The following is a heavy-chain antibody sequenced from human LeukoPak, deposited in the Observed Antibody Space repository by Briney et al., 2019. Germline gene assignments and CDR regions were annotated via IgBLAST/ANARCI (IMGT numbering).Heavy chain of an antibody. Sequence: SQTLSLTCTVSGGSISSSSYYWGWIRQPPGKGLEWIGSIYYSGSTYYNPSLKSRVTISVDTSKNQFSLKLSSVTAADTAVYYCASASYWYFDLWGRGTLVTVSS. V-gene: IGHV4-39*01. J-gene: IGHJ2*01. CDR1: GGSISSSSYY. CDR3: ASASYWYFDL. CDR2: IYYSGST.